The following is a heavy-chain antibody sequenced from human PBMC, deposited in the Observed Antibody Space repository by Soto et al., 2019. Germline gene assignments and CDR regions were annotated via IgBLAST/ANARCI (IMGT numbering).Heavy chain of an antibody. CDR1: GYTFTSYG. CDR3: ARKVNNWNDGDSSGMDV. CDR2: ISAYNGNT. J-gene: IGHJ6*02. Sequence: ASVKVSCKASGYTFTSYGISWVRQAPGQGLEWMGWISAYNGNTNYAQKLQGRVTMTTDTSTSTAYMELRSLRSDDTAVYYRARKVNNWNDGDSSGMDVWRQGTTVTF. V-gene: IGHV1-18*01. D-gene: IGHD1-1*01.